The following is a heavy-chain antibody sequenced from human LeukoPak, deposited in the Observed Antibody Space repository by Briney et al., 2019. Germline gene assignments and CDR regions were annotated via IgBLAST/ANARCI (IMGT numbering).Heavy chain of an antibody. D-gene: IGHD1-7*01. J-gene: IGHJ4*02. CDR3: ARRARTGTTTQYYFGY. V-gene: IGHV4-4*09. CDR1: GGSISSYY. Sequence: SETLSLTCTVSGGSISSYYWSWIRQPPGKGLEWIGYIYTSGSANYNPSLKSRVAISVDTSKNQTSLKLSSVTAADTAVYYCARRARTGTTTQYYFGYWGQGTLVTVFS. CDR2: IYTSGSA.